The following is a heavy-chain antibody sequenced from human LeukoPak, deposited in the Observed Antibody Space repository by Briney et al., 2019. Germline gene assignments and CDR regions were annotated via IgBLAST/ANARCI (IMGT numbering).Heavy chain of an antibody. Sequence: SETLSLTCTVSGGSISGSYWSWIRQPPGKGLEWIAYMYNSGSTNYNPSLKSRVTISVDTSKNRFSLKLSSVTAADTAVYYCAGGYYYDSSGYPNWGQGTLVTVSS. J-gene: IGHJ4*02. CDR3: AGGYYYDSSGYPN. CDR1: GGSISGSY. V-gene: IGHV4-59*08. CDR2: MYNSGST. D-gene: IGHD3-22*01.